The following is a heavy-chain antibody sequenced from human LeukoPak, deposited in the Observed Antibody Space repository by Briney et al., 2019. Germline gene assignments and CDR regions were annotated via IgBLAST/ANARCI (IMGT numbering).Heavy chain of an antibody. CDR1: GYSISSGYH. CDR3: ARGGSVWYKLRFDY. Sequence: SETLSLTCSVSGYSISSGYHWGWIRQTPGKGLEWIGRIHHSGSTYYKPSLKSRVTMSVDTSKNQFSLKLNSVTAADTAVYYCARGGSVWYKLRFDYWGRGTLVTVSS. J-gene: IGHJ4*02. D-gene: IGHD6-19*01. CDR2: IHHSGST. V-gene: IGHV4-38-2*02.